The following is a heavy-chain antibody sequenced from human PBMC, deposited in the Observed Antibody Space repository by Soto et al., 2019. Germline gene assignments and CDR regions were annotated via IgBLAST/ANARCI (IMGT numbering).Heavy chain of an antibody. V-gene: IGHV3-30*04. CDR1: GFTFSSHA. CDR3: ARDPRCSGTSCFTEYYYYYGMDV. J-gene: IGHJ6*02. D-gene: IGHD2-2*02. Sequence: GGSLRLSCAASGFTFSSHAMHWVRQAPGKGLEWVAVISYDGSDKYYADSVKGRFTISRDNSKNSLSLQMNSLRAEDTAVYYCARDPRCSGTSCFTEYYYYYGMDVWGQGTTVTVSS. CDR2: ISYDGSDK.